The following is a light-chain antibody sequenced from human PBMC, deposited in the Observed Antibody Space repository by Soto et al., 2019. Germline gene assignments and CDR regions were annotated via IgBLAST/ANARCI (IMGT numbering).Light chain of an antibody. CDR1: QDISNY. Sequence: DIQMTQSPSSLSASVGDRVTITCQASQDISNYLNWYKKKPGKDPKLLIYDAYNLETGVPSRFSGSGSGTDFTFTIRSQQPKDIATYYCQQYDNFPFTFGPGTKVDIK. J-gene: IGKJ3*01. V-gene: IGKV1-33*01. CDR2: DAY. CDR3: QQYDNFPFT.